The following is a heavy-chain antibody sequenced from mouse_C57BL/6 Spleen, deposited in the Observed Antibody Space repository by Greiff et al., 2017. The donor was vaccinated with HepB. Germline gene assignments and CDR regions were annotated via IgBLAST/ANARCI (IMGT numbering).Heavy chain of an antibody. CDR3: ARGGRVGIYYYGSSYWYFDY. V-gene: IGHV1-22*01. Sequence: VQLQQSGPELVKPGASVKMSCKASGYTFTDYNMHWVKQSHGKSLEWIGYINPNNGGTSYNQKFKGKATLTVNKSSSTAYMELRSLTSEDSAVYYCARGGRVGIYYYGSSYWYFDYWGQGTTLTVSS. CDR1: GYTFTDYN. CDR2: INPNNGGT. J-gene: IGHJ2*01. D-gene: IGHD1-1*01.